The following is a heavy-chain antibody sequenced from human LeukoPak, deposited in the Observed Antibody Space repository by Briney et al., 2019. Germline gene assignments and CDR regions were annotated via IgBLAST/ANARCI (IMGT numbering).Heavy chain of an antibody. CDR2: IIPILGIA. Sequence: GASVKVSCKASGGTFSSYAISWVRQAPGQGLEWMGRIIPILGIANYAQKFRGRVTITADKSTSTAYMELSSLRSEDTAVYYCARLCDPTRGYSGYESRCYYGMDVWGQGTTVTVSS. CDR3: ARLCDPTRGYSGYESRCYYGMDV. V-gene: IGHV1-69*04. CDR1: GGTFSSYA. J-gene: IGHJ6*02. D-gene: IGHD5-12*01.